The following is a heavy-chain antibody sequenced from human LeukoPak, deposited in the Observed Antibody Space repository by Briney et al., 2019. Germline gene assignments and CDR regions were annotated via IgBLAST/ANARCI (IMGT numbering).Heavy chain of an antibody. J-gene: IGHJ1*01. CDR2: ISYDGSNK. CDR1: GFTFSSYA. Sequence: GRSLRLSCAASGFTFSSYAMHWVRQAPGKGLEWVAVISYDGSNKYYADSVKGRFTISRDNSKNTLYLQMNSLRAEDTAVYYCARDQGGGTKAEYFQHWGQGTLVTVSS. CDR3: ARDQGGGTKAEYFQH. D-gene: IGHD2-2*01. V-gene: IGHV3-30*04.